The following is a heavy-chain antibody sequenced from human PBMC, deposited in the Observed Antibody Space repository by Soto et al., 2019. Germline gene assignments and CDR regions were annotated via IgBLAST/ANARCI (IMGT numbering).Heavy chain of an antibody. D-gene: IGHD1-1*01. Sequence: QVHLVQSGAEVKKPGASVKVSCKGSGYAFTTYGITWVRQATGQGLEWMGWISAHNGNTNYAQKLQGRVTVTRDTSTSTAYMELRSLSSDDTAVYYCARGRYGDYWGQGALVTVSS. J-gene: IGHJ4*02. CDR3: ARGRYGDY. V-gene: IGHV1-18*01. CDR2: ISAHNGNT. CDR1: GYAFTTYG.